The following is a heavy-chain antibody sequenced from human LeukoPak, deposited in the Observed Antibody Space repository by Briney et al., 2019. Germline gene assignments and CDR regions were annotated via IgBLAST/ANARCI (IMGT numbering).Heavy chain of an antibody. J-gene: IGHJ3*02. CDR3: ASPGAVTDDAFDI. CDR1: GYTFTGYY. D-gene: IGHD2-21*02. Sequence: ASVKVSCNASGYTFTGYYMHWVQQAPGQGLEWMGWINPNSGGTNYAQKFQGRVTMTRDTSISTAYMELSRLRSDDTAVYYCASPGAVTDDAFDIWGQGTMVTVSS. CDR2: INPNSGGT. V-gene: IGHV1-2*02.